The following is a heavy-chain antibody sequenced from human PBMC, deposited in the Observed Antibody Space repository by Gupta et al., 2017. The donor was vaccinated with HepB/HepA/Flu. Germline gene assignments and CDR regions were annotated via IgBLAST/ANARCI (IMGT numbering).Heavy chain of an antibody. CDR3: ARERDVVVVAATEDAFDI. D-gene: IGHD2-15*01. Sequence: QVQLVESGGGVVQPGRSLRLSCAASGFTFSSYGMHWVRQAPGKGLEWVAVIWYDGSNKYYADSVKGRFTISRDNSKNTLYLQMNSLRAEDTAVYYCARERDVVVVAATEDAFDIWGQGTMVTVAA. CDR1: GFTFSSYG. J-gene: IGHJ3*02. CDR2: IWYDGSNK. V-gene: IGHV3-33*01.